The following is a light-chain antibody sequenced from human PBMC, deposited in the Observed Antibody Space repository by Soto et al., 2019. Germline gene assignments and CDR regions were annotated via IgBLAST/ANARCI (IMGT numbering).Light chain of an antibody. CDR3: QSYDSSLSGPSYV. V-gene: IGLV1-40*01. CDR1: SSNIGAGYD. Sequence: QSVLTQPPSVSGAPGQRVTISCPGSSSNIGAGYDVHWYQQLPGAAPKLLIYGNSNRPSGVPDRFSGSKSGTSASLAITGLQAEDEADYYCQSYDSSLSGPSYVFGTGTKLTVL. J-gene: IGLJ1*01. CDR2: GNS.